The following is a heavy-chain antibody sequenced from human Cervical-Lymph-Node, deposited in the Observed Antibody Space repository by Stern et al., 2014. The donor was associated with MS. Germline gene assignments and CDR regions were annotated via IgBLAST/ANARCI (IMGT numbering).Heavy chain of an antibody. D-gene: IGHD6-13*01. CDR1: GFTFSSYG. J-gene: IGHJ4*02. CDR2: ISNDASQK. CDR3: AKICSSSTSNGVDY. Sequence: VQLEESGGGVVQPGRSLRLSCAASGFTFSSYGMHWVRQAPGKGVEWVAVISNDASQKYYAKSVKGRFTISRDNSKNTLHLQMNSLATEDTGMYYCAKICSSSTSNGVDYWGQGTLVTVSS. V-gene: IGHV3-30*18.